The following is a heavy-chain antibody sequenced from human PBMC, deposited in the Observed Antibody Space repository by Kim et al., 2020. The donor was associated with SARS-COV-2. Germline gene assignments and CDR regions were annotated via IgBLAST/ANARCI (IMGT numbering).Heavy chain of an antibody. CDR1: GFTFSSYA. Sequence: GGSLRLSCAASGFTFSSYAMSWVRQAPGKGLEWVSGISDNGGSTYYADSVKGRFTISRDNSKNTLFLQMNSLTVEDTAVYYCAKGRQIRGSSGWYWRAFDIWGQGTMVTVSS. J-gene: IGHJ3*02. V-gene: IGHV3-23*01. CDR2: ISDNGGST. D-gene: IGHD6-19*01. CDR3: AKGRQIRGSSGWYWRAFDI.